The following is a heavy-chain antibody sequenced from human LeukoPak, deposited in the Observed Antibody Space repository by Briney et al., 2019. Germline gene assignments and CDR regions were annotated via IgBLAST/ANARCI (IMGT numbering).Heavy chain of an antibody. CDR1: GYTFTGYY. D-gene: IGHD4-17*01. V-gene: IGHV1-2*02. CDR2: INPNSGGT. CDR3: ARDVDYGDTPYYFDY. J-gene: IGHJ4*02. Sequence: ASVKVSCKASGYTFTGYYMHWVRQAPGQGLEWMGWINPNSGGTNYAQKLQGRVTMTTDTSTSTAYMELRSLRSDDTAVYYCARDVDYGDTPYYFDYWGQGTLVTVSP.